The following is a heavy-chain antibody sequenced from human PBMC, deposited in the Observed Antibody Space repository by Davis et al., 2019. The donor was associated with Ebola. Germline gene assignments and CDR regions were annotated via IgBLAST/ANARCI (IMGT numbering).Heavy chain of an antibody. Sequence: MPSETLSLTCTVSGGSISSYYWSWIRQPPGKGLEWIGYIYYSGSTNYNPSLKSRVTISVDTSKNQFSLKLSSVTAADTAVYYCARDRIAARPFDYWGQGTPVTVSS. J-gene: IGHJ4*02. CDR3: ARDRIAARPFDY. D-gene: IGHD6-6*01. V-gene: IGHV4-59*12. CDR1: GGSISSYY. CDR2: IYYSGST.